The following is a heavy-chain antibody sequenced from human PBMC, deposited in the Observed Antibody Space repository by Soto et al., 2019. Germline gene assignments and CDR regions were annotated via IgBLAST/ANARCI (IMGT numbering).Heavy chain of an antibody. CDR3: ARERVGRSGWYGRYYRRLDV. Sequence: PSETLSLTCTVSGGSISSYYWSWIRQPPGKGLEWIGYIYYSGSTNYNPPLKSRVTISVDTSKNQFSLKLSSVTAADTAVYYCARERVGRSGWYGRYYRRLDVWGKGTTVTVSS. D-gene: IGHD6-19*01. V-gene: IGHV4-59*01. CDR2: IYYSGST. J-gene: IGHJ6*04. CDR1: GGSISSYY.